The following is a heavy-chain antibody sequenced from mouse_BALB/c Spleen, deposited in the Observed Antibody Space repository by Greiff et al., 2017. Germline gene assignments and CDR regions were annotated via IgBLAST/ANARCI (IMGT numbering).Heavy chain of an antibody. CDR3: ARGTTVVPYYFDY. D-gene: IGHD1-1*01. V-gene: IGHV3-8*02. CDR2: ISYSGST. Sequence: DVHLVESGPSLVKPSQTLSLTCSVTGDSITSGYWNWIRKFPGNKLEYMGYISYSGSTYYNPSLKSRISITRDTSKNQYYLQLNSVTTEDTATYYCARGTTVVPYYFDYWGQGTTLTVSS. J-gene: IGHJ2*01. CDR1: GDSITSGY.